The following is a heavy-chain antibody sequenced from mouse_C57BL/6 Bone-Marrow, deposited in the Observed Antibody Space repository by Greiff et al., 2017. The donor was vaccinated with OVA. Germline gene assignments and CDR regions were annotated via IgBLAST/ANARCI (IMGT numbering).Heavy chain of an antibody. V-gene: IGHV10-1*01. CDR2: IRSKSNNYAT. CDR1: GFSFNTYA. J-gene: IGHJ4*01. CDR3: VSRDYYVNPYYAMDY. D-gene: IGHD2-1*01. Sequence: EVKLVESGGGLVQPKGSLKLSCAASGFSFNTYAMNWVRQAPGKGLEWVARIRSKSNNYATYYADSVKDRFTISRDDSESMLYLQMNNLKTEDTAMYYCVSRDYYVNPYYAMDYWGQGTSVTVSS.